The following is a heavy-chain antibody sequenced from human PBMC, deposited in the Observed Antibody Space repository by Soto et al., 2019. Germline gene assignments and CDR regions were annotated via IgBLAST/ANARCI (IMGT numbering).Heavy chain of an antibody. CDR1: GGSITTGCYY. CDR3: ARTKCSGGSCYSWSLDY. Sequence: SETLSLTCTVSGGSITTGCYYWSWIRQLPGKGLEWIGHRYYSESTYYNPSLKSRVSIPLDTSKNQFSLKLSFVTAADTAMYYCARTKCSGGSCYSWSLDYWGQGTPVTVSS. CDR2: RYYSEST. V-gene: IGHV4-31*03. J-gene: IGHJ4*02. D-gene: IGHD2-15*01.